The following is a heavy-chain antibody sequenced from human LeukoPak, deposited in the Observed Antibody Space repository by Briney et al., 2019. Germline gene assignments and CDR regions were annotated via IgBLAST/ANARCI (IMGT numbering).Heavy chain of an antibody. CDR2: INPNSGGT. CDR3: ARDIAVAGLGGAFDI. V-gene: IGHV1-2*02. J-gene: IGHJ3*02. D-gene: IGHD6-19*01. Sequence: GASVKVSCKASGYTFTGYYMHWVRQAPGQGLEWMGWINPNSGGTNYAQKFQGRVTMTRDTSISTAYMELSRLRSDDTAVYYCARDIAVAGLGGAFDIWGQGTMVTVSS. CDR1: GYTFTGYY.